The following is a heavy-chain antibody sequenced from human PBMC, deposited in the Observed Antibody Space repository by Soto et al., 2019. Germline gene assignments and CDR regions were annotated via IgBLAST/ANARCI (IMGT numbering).Heavy chain of an antibody. D-gene: IGHD3-22*01. J-gene: IGHJ4*02. CDR1: GGTFSSYA. Sequence: QVQLVQSGAEVQKPGSSVKVSCKASGGTFSSYAISWVRQAPVQGLEWMGGIIPIFGTANYAQKFQGRVTMTADESTSTAYMELSSLRSEDTAVYYCATEGDYYDSSEGAPFDYWGQGTLVTVSS. V-gene: IGHV1-69*01. CDR2: IIPIFGTA. CDR3: ATEGDYYDSSEGAPFDY.